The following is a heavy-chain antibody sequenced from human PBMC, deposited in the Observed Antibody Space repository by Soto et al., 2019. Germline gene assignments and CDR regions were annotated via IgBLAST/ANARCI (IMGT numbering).Heavy chain of an antibody. Sequence: GASVKVSCKASGYTFTSYAIHWVRQAPGQRLEWMGWINAGRGGTKYSQKFQGRVTITRDTSASTADMELTSLTSEDTAVYYCARERTTVSRFDYWGRGTLVTVSS. CDR3: ARERTTVSRFDY. CDR1: GYTFTSYA. D-gene: IGHD2-2*01. J-gene: IGHJ4*02. CDR2: INAGRGGT. V-gene: IGHV1-3*01.